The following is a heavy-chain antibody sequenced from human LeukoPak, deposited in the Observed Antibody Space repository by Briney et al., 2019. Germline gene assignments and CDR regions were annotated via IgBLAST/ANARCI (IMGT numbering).Heavy chain of an antibody. Sequence: SETLSLTCTVSGGSFGTYCFSWIRQAPGKGLEWIGYINYNGDTKYNPSLESRVIISQDTSKDQFSLALISVTAADTALYYCARHSHQVIRGAFDVWGQGTMVTVSS. CDR3: ARHSHQVIRGAFDV. CDR2: INYNGDT. V-gene: IGHV4-59*08. CDR1: GGSFGTYC. D-gene: IGHD3-10*01. J-gene: IGHJ3*01.